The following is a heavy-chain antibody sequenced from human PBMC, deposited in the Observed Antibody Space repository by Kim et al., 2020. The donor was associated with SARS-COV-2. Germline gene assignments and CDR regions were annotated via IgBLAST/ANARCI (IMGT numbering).Heavy chain of an antibody. J-gene: IGHJ6*01. CDR1: GFTFSTYG. V-gene: IGHV3-30*18. D-gene: IGHD3-10*01. CDR3: AKAVLRGGKFHYYGMDV. Sequence: GGSLRLSCAASGFTFSTYGMHWVRQAPGKGLEWVALISYDGSNKYYADSVKGRFTISRDNSKNTLYLQMDSLRAEDTAVYYCAKAVLRGGKFHYYGMDV. CDR2: ISYDGSNK.